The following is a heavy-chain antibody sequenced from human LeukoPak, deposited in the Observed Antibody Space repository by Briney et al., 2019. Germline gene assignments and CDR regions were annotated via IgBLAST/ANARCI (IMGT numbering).Heavy chain of an antibody. J-gene: IGHJ4*02. CDR3: ATVHFGYFDY. CDR2: TWYDGSKN. Sequence: GGSLRLSCAASGFTFGTYGMHWVRQAPGKGLEWVAVTWYDGSKNYYADSVKGRSTISRGNSKNTLYLQMDSLRAEDTAVYYCATVHFGYFDYWGRGTLVTVSS. D-gene: IGHD3-3*01. V-gene: IGHV3-33*01. CDR1: GFTFGTYG.